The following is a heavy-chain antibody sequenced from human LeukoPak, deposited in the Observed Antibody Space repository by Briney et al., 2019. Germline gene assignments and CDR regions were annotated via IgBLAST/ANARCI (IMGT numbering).Heavy chain of an antibody. CDR3: AKDREIAAAPGAFDI. V-gene: IGHV3-23*01. CDR1: GFTFSSYA. CDR2: ISGNGVST. J-gene: IGHJ3*02. Sequence: GGSLRLSCAASGFTFSSYAMSWVRQAPGKGLEWVSVISGNGVSTHYADSVKGRFTISRDNSKNTLYLQMNSLRAEDTAVYYCAKDREIAAAPGAFDIWGQGTMVTVSS. D-gene: IGHD6-13*01.